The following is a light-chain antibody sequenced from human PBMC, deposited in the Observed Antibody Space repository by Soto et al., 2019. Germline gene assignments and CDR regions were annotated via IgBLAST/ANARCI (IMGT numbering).Light chain of an antibody. Sequence: DLQMTQSPSSLSASVGDRVTITCRASQSISSYLNWYQQKPGKAPKVLIYATSNLQSGVPPRFSGSGSGTDFTLTISSLQPEDFATYYCQQSYSSPPWTFGQGTKVEIK. J-gene: IGKJ1*01. V-gene: IGKV1-39*01. CDR3: QQSYSSPPWT. CDR1: QSISSY. CDR2: ATS.